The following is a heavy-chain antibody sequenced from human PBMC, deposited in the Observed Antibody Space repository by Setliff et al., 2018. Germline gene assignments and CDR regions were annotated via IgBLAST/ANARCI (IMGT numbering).Heavy chain of an antibody. V-gene: IGHV1-69*13. Sequence: SVKVSCKASGYTFTSYDINWVRQATGQGLEWMGGIIPIFGTANYAQKFQGRVTITADESTSTAYMELTRLRPEDTAIYYCARDKADYYDRSGYSGASDVWGQGTMVTVSS. CDR1: GYTFTSYD. CDR3: ARDKADYYDRSGYSGASDV. J-gene: IGHJ3*01. CDR2: IIPIFGTA. D-gene: IGHD3-22*01.